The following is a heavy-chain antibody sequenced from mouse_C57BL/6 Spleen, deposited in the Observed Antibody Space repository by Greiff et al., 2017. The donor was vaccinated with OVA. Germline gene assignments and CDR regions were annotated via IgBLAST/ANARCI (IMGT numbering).Heavy chain of an antibody. CDR3: ARGVSDFDY. J-gene: IGHJ2*01. V-gene: IGHV5-16*01. CDR1: GFTFSDYY. Sequence: EVQLQQSEGGLVQPGSSMKLSCTASGFTFSDYYMAWVRQVPEKGLEWVANINYDGSSTYYLDSLKSRFIISRDNAKNILYLQMSSLKSEDTATYYCARGVSDFDYWGQGTTLTVSS. CDR2: INYDGSST.